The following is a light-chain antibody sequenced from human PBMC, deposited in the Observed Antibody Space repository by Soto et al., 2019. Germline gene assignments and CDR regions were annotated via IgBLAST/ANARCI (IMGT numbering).Light chain of an antibody. J-gene: IGLJ3*02. V-gene: IGLV4-69*01. CDR3: QTWGTGIRV. CDR1: SGHSSNA. CDR2: LNSDGRH. Sequence: QSVLTQSPSASASLGASVKLTCTLSSGHSSNAIAWHQQQPEKGPRYLMKLNSDGRHSKGDGIPDRFSGSSSGAERYLTISNLQSDDEADYYCQTWGTGIRVFGGGTQLTVL.